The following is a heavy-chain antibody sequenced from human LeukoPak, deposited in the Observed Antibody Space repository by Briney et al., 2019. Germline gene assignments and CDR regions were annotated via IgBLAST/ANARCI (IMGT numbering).Heavy chain of an antibody. V-gene: IGHV4-39*07. CDR1: GGSISSSSYY. Sequence: SGTLSLTCTVSGGSISSSSYYWGWIRQPPGKGLEWIGSIYYSGSTYYNPSLKSRVTISVDTSKNQFSLKLSSVTAADTAVYYCAREERDGYNYGYWGQGTLVTVSS. CDR2: IYYSGST. D-gene: IGHD5-24*01. J-gene: IGHJ4*02. CDR3: AREERDGYNYGY.